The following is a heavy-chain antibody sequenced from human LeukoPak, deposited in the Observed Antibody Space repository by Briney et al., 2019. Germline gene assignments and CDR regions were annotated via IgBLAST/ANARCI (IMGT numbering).Heavy chain of an antibody. CDR2: IRYDGSNK. V-gene: IGHV3-30*02. Sequence: GGSLRLSCAASGFTFSSYGMHWVRQAPGKGLEWVAFIRYDGSNKYYADSVKGRFTISRDNSKNTLYLQMNSLRAEDTAVYYCAKGDFWSGYFGYFDYWGQGTLVTVSS. D-gene: IGHD3-3*01. CDR1: GFTFSSYG. J-gene: IGHJ4*02. CDR3: AKGDFWSGYFGYFDY.